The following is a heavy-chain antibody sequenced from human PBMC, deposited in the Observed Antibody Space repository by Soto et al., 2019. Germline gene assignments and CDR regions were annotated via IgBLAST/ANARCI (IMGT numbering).Heavy chain of an antibody. J-gene: IGHJ5*02. D-gene: IGHD2-15*01. CDR3: ARRKRVTAGFDP. V-gene: IGHV4-34*01. CDR2: INHSGST. Sequence: QVQLQQWGAGLLKPSETPSLTCAVYGGSFSGYYWSWIRQPPGKGLEWIGEINHSGSTNYNPSLKSRVTISVDTSKNQFSLKLSSVTAADTAVYYCARRKRVTAGFDPWGQGTLVTVSS. CDR1: GGSFSGYY.